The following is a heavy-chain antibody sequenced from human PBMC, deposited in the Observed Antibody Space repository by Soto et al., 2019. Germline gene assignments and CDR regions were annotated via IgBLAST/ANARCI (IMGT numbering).Heavy chain of an antibody. D-gene: IGHD6-6*01. CDR2: FSGSGGST. J-gene: IGHJ4*02. V-gene: IGHV3-23*01. CDR1: GFTFTTYA. CDR3: AKGYSSSSLSDFDY. Sequence: ESGGGLVQPGGSLRLSCAASGFTFTTYAMSWVRQAPGQGLEWVSSFSGSGGSTYYADSVKGRLTVSRDYSKDILYLQMNSLRADDTAVYYCAKGYSSSSLSDFDYWGQGTLVTVSS.